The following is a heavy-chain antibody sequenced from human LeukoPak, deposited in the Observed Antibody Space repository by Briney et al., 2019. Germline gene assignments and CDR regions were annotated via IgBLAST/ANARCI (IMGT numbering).Heavy chain of an antibody. CDR1: GGSISSSTSD. J-gene: IGHJ4*02. Sequence: NSSETLSLTCTVSGGSISSSTSDWSWIRPTPGKGLEWIGSVNYGGRTHYNPSLKSRVTISLDTSKNQFSLRLTSVPAADTAVYYCARQLDHYDNIYYFDYWGQGTLVTVSS. CDR3: ARQLDHYDNIYYFDY. V-gene: IGHV4-39*07. D-gene: IGHD3-16*01. CDR2: VNYGGRT.